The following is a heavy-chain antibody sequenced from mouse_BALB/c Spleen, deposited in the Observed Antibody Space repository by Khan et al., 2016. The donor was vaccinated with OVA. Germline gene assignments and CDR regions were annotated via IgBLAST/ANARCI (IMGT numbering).Heavy chain of an antibody. D-gene: IGHD2-4*01. J-gene: IGHJ1*01. CDR2: VSSGSATI. Sequence: EVELVESGGGLVQPGGSRKLSCAASGFTFSSFGMHWVRQAPEKGLEWVAYVSSGSATIYYADIVKGRLTISRDNPKNTLFLQMTSLRSEYTAMYYCARSLITPWYFDLWGAGTTVTVSS. V-gene: IGHV5-17*02. CDR3: ARSLITPWYFDL. CDR1: GFTFSSFG.